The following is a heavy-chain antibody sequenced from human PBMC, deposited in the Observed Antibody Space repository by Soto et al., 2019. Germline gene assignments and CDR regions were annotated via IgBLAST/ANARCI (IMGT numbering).Heavy chain of an antibody. V-gene: IGHV4-34*01. CDR2: INHSGST. CDR3: ARGKVWAVAVDY. CDR1: GGSFSGYY. J-gene: IGHJ4*02. D-gene: IGHD6-19*01. Sequence: QVRLQQWGAGLLKPSETLSLTCAVYGGSFSGYYWSWIRQPPGKGLEWIGEINHSGSTNYNPSLKSRVTISVDTSKNQFSLKLSSVTAADTAVYYCARGKVWAVAVDYWGQGTLVTVSS.